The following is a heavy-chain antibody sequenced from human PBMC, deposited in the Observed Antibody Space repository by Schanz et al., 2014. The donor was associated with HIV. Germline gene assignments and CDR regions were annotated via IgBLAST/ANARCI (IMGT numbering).Heavy chain of an antibody. CDR3: ARQGEDSVAARWFSGVDV. Sequence: QVQLRQSGAGLLKPSETLSLTCAVYGGSLSGHYWSWIRQSPGKGLEWIGEINHGGSPNYNASLKSRVTIPIAASKRQFSLEVTSVTAADTAVYYCARQGEDSVAARWFSGVDVWGQGTTVIVSS. CDR1: GGSLSGHY. CDR2: INHGGSP. D-gene: IGHD6-6*01. J-gene: IGHJ6*02. V-gene: IGHV4-34*01.